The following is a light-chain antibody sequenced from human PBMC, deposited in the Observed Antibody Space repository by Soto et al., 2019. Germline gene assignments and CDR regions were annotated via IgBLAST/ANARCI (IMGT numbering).Light chain of an antibody. CDR1: QSVRYNY. CDR3: QQYGSSPFT. V-gene: IGKV3-20*01. CDR2: DAS. Sequence: EIVLTQSPGTLSLSPGEGATLSCRASQSVRYNYLAWYQQKPGQAPRLLIYDASSRATGIPDRFSGSGSGTDFTLTISRLEPEDFAVYYCQQYGSSPFTFGQGTRLEIK. J-gene: IGKJ5*01.